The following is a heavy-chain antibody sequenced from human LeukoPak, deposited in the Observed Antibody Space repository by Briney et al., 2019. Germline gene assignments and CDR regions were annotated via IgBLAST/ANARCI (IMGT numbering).Heavy chain of an antibody. Sequence: GESLKISCKGSGYSFTTYWIGWVRQMPGKGLEWMGIIYPGDSDTRYSPSFQGQVTISADKSISTAYLQWSSLKASDTAMYYCARHPGSAYYYYYYMDVWGKGTTVTVSS. CDR3: ARHPGSAYYYYYYMDV. D-gene: IGHD1-14*01. CDR2: IYPGDSDT. CDR1: GYSFTTYW. V-gene: IGHV5-51*01. J-gene: IGHJ6*03.